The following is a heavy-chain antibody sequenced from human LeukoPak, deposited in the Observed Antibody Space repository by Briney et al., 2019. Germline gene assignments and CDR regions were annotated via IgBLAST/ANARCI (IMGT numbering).Heavy chain of an antibody. J-gene: IGHJ4*02. Sequence: PGGSLRLSCAASGFTFSSYWMSWVRQAPGKGPEWVANIKQDGSEKYYVDSVKGRFTISRDNAKNSLYPQMNSLRAEDTAVYYCARSPGAGSRFDYWGQGTLVTVSS. V-gene: IGHV3-7*01. CDR3: ARSPGAGSRFDY. D-gene: IGHD1-26*01. CDR2: IKQDGSEK. CDR1: GFTFSSYW.